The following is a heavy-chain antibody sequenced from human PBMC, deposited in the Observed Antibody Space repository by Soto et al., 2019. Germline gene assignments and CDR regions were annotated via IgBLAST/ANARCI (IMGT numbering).Heavy chain of an antibody. J-gene: IGHJ6*02. CDR1: FGPMRGDY. D-gene: IGHD7-27*01. CDR2: IFYNGGA. CDR3: ARDGDHDYFYGMDI. V-gene: IGHV4-59*01. Sequence: LQESVPGLVKPSETLSLSCSVSFGPMRGDYWGWIRRPPGKGLEWIATIFYNGGANYNPSLRSRVTISVDKSKNRFSLRLTSVTPADTAVYYCARDGDHDYFYGMDIWGQGTTVTVS.